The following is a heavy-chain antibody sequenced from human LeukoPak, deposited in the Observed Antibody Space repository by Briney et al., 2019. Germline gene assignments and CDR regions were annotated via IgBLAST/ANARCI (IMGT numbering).Heavy chain of an antibody. J-gene: IGHJ4*02. CDR1: GYTFTSYG. Sequence: ASVKVSCKASGYTFTSYGISWVRQAPGQGLEWMGWISAYNGNTDYAQKLQVRVTMTTDTPTSTAYMELRGLRSDDTAVYYCARVVVVGDNYFDYWGQGTLVTVSS. D-gene: IGHD2-15*01. CDR2: ISAYNGNT. V-gene: IGHV1-18*01. CDR3: ARVVVVGDNYFDY.